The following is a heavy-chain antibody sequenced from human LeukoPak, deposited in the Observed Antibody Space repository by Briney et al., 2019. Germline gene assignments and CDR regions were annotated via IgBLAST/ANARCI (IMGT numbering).Heavy chain of an antibody. D-gene: IGHD3-16*01. J-gene: IGHJ4*02. V-gene: IGHV4-59*08. CDR3: ARNGGTWTFDY. CDR1: GGSISSYY. Sequence: SETLSLTCTVSGGSISSYYWSWIRQPPGRGLEWFGDISYTGSTNYNAALMNRVIISVDTTQNQLSLKQSTVTDADTPVYYCARNGGTWTFDYWGEGALVTVSS. CDR2: ISYTGST.